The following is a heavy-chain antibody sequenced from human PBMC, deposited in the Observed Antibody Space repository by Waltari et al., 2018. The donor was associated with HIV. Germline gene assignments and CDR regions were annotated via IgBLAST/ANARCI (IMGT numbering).Heavy chain of an antibody. D-gene: IGHD6-19*01. CDR3: ARDYIAVAGPYYYYYGMDV. CDR2: ISSSSSYI. V-gene: IGHV3-21*01. J-gene: IGHJ6*02. Sequence: EVQLVESGGGLVKPGGSLRLSCAASGFTFSSYSMNWVRQAPGKGLGWFSSISSSSSYINYADSVKGRFTISRDNAKNSLYLQMNSLRAEDTAVYYCARDYIAVAGPYYYYYGMDVWGQGTTVTVSS. CDR1: GFTFSSYS.